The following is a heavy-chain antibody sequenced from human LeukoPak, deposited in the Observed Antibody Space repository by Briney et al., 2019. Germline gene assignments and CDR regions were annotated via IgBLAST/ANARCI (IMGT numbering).Heavy chain of an antibody. Sequence: SVKVSCKASGGTFSSYAISWVRQAPGQGLEWMGGIIPMFGTANYAQKFQGRVTIIADESTSTAYMELNSLRYEDTAVYYCAKDPDDYGDYEDYWGQGTLVTVSS. V-gene: IGHV1-69*13. CDR2: IIPMFGTA. D-gene: IGHD4-17*01. J-gene: IGHJ4*02. CDR1: GGTFSSYA. CDR3: AKDPDDYGDYEDY.